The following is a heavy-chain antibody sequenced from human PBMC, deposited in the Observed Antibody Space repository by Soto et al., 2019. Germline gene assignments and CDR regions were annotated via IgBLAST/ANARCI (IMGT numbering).Heavy chain of an antibody. CDR1: GYTFTSYG. J-gene: IGHJ3*01. Sequence: ASVKVSCKASGYTFTSYGINWVRQAPGQGLEWMGWIRINIGNTNYAQRLQGRVTMTTDTSTSTAYMELRSLTSDDTAMYYCARGSYGDLLFDFWGQGTMVTVSS. CDR2: IRINIGNT. D-gene: IGHD4-17*01. CDR3: ARGSYGDLLFDF. V-gene: IGHV1-18*01.